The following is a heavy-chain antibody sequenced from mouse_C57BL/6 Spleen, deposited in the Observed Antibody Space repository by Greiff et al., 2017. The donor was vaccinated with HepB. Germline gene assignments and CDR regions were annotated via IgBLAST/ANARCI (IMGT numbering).Heavy chain of an antibody. D-gene: IGHD3-1*01. CDR2: INPNNGGT. J-gene: IGHJ2*01. CDR1: GYTFTDYY. CDR3: ARRRAGPFDY. V-gene: IGHV1-26*01. Sequence: EVQLQQSGPELVKPGASVKISCKASGYTFTDYYMNWVKQSHGKSLEWIGDINPNNGGTSYNQKFKGKATLTVDKSSSTAYMELRSLTSEDSAVYYCARRRAGPFDYWGQGTTLTVSS.